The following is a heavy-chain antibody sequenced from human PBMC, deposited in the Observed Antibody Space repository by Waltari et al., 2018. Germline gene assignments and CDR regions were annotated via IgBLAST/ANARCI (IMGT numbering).Heavy chain of an antibody. D-gene: IGHD2-15*01. V-gene: IGHV4-4*02. CDR1: GDSIRAAYW. CDR2: VFYNGVT. Sequence: QVQLQESGPGLVRPSETLSLTCAVSGDSIRAAYWWSWVRQPPGNGLEWIGEVFYNGVTNYNPPLKSRVTISVDKSKRQVSLKVISVTSADTAVYYCAKNAAYNLDYWGQGTLVTVSS. CDR3: AKNAAYNLDY. J-gene: IGHJ4*02.